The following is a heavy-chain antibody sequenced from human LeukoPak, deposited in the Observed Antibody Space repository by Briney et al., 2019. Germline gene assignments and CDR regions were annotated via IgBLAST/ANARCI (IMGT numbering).Heavy chain of an antibody. CDR2: IKPNSGGT. CDR3: ARGSIVGATFDYFDY. CDR1: GGTFSSYA. D-gene: IGHD1-26*01. Sequence: ASVTVSCKASGGTFSSYAISWVRQATGKGLEWMGWIKPNSGGTNYAQKFQGRVTMTRDTSISTAYMELSRLRSDDTAVYYCARGSIVGATFDYFDYWGQGTLVTVSS. V-gene: IGHV1-2*02. J-gene: IGHJ4*02.